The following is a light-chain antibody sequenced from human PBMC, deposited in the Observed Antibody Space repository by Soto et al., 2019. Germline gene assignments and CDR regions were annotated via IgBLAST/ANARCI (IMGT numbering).Light chain of an antibody. CDR1: QTISRY. V-gene: IGKV1-39*01. CDR2: AAS. Sequence: DIQMTQSPSSLSASVGDRVSITCRASQTISRYLNWYQQKPGRAPKLLIHAASSLQSGVPSRFSGSGSGTDFTLTISSLQSEDFATYYCQQSYNAPLTFGGGTKVEIK. J-gene: IGKJ4*01. CDR3: QQSYNAPLT.